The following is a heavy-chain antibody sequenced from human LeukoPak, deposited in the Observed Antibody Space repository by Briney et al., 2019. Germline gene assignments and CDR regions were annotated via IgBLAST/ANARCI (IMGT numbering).Heavy chain of an antibody. J-gene: IGHJ2*01. Sequence: GGSLRLSCAASGFTFDDYGLSWVRQAPGKGLEWVSGINWNGGSTGYADSVKGRFTISRDNAKTSLYLQMNNLRADDTAVYYCARARYHYDNTGHSYWYFDLWGRGTLVTVSS. CDR1: GFTFDDYG. V-gene: IGHV3-20*04. D-gene: IGHD3-9*01. CDR2: INWNGGST. CDR3: ARARYHYDNTGHSYWYFDL.